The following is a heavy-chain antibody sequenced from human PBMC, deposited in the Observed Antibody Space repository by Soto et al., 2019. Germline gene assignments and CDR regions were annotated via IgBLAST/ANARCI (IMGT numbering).Heavy chain of an antibody. J-gene: IGHJ3*02. CDR1: GFTFSSYS. V-gene: IGHV3-48*01. CDR3: ARDTYALDI. Sequence: EVQLVESGGGLVQPGGSLRLSCAASGFTFSSYSMNWVRQAPGKGLEWVSYISSSSSTIYYADSVKGRFTISSDNAKTSLYLQMTSLRAEDTAVYYCARDTYALDIWGQGTMVTVSS. CDR2: ISSSSSTI.